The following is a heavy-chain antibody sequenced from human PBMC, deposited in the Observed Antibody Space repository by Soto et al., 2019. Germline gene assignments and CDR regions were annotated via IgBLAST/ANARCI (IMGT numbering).Heavy chain of an antibody. CDR1: GGSFSGYY. D-gene: IGHD2-2*01. CDR2: INHSGST. Sequence: SETLSLTCAVYGGSFSGYYWSWIRQPPGKGLEWIGEINHSGSTNYNPSLKSRVTISVDTSKNQFSLKLSSVTAADTAVYYCARDSSTSTYYYYYYYMDVWGKGTTVTV. V-gene: IGHV4-34*01. CDR3: ARDSSTSTYYYYYYYMDV. J-gene: IGHJ6*03.